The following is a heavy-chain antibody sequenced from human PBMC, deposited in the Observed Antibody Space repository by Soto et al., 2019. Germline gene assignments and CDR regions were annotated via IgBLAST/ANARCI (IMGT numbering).Heavy chain of an antibody. D-gene: IGHD5-12*01. V-gene: IGHV3-9*01. J-gene: IGHJ2*01. CDR2: ISWNSGSI. CDR1: GFTFDDYA. CDR3: AKDNQDVVAIIFSSPRPPQRYTLFHRTRFSDL. Sequence: GGSLRLSCAASGFTFDDYAMHWVRQAPGKGLEWVSGISWNSGSIGYADSVKGRFTISRDNAKNSLYLQMNSLRAEDTALYYCAKDNQDVVAIIFSSPRPPQRYTLFHRTRFSDL.